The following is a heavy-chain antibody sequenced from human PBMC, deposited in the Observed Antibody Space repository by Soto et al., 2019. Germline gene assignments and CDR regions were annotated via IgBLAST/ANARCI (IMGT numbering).Heavy chain of an antibody. V-gene: IGHV3-7*01. CDR1: GFTFSTYW. D-gene: IGHD6-19*01. Sequence: PGGSLRLSCAASGFTFSTYWMSWVRQAPGKGLEWVANIKQDGSVKYYVDSVKGRFTISRDNAKNSLYLQMNSLRAEDTAVYYCVRDLRLTVTGGYYYYGVDVWGQGTTVTVSS. J-gene: IGHJ6*02. CDR3: VRDLRLTVTGGYYYYGVDV. CDR2: IKQDGSVK.